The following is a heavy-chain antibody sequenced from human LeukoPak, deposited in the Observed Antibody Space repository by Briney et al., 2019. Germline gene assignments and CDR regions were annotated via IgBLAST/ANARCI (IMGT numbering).Heavy chain of an antibody. CDR1: GGTFSSYA. D-gene: IGHD6-25*01. V-gene: IGHV1-69*05. CDR3: AADRGSDDAFDI. Sequence: SVKVSCKASGGTFSSYAISWVRQAPGQGLEWMGGIIPIFGTANYAQKFQERVTITRDMSTSTAYMELSSLRSEDTAVYYCAADRGSDDAFDIWGQGTVVTVSS. CDR2: IIPIFGTA. J-gene: IGHJ3*02.